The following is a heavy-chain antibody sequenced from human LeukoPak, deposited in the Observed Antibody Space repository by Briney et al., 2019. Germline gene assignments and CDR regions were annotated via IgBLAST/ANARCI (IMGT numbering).Heavy chain of an antibody. CDR2: ISAYNGNT. CDR1: GYTFTGHY. CDR3: ARGSPPRRNYDSRGYYSYYFDY. Sequence: ASVKVSCKASGYTFTGHYMHWFRQAPEQGLEWMGWISAYNGNTHYAQKLQGRVTMTTDTSTSTVYMELRSLRSDDTAVYYCARGSPPRRNYDSRGYYSYYFDYWGQGTLVTVSS. V-gene: IGHV1-18*04. J-gene: IGHJ4*02. D-gene: IGHD3-22*01.